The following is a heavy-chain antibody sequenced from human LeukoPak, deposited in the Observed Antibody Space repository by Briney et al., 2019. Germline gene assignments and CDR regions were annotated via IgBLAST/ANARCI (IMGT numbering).Heavy chain of an antibody. CDR3: ARDQGRGNYFYGMDV. Sequence: GGSVRLSCAASGFTFSSYSMNWVRQAPGKGLEWVTSISSRSSYIYYADSVKGRFTIPRDNAKNSLYLQMNSLRAEDTAVYYCARDQGRGNYFYGMDVWGQGTTVTVSS. CDR2: ISSRSSYI. J-gene: IGHJ6*02. CDR1: GFTFSSYS. V-gene: IGHV3-21*01.